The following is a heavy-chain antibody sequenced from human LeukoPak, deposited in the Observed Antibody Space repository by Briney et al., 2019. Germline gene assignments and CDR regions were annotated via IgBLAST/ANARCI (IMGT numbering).Heavy chain of an antibody. CDR1: GFTFSDYY. CDR3: ARDADIAVAGTEGY. Sequence: GGPLRLSCAASGFTFSDYYMSWIRQAPGKGLEWVSYISSSGSTIYYADSVKGRFTISRDNAKNSLYLQMNSLRAEDTAVYYCARDADIAVAGTEGYWGQGTLVTVSS. CDR2: ISSSGSTI. V-gene: IGHV3-11*01. D-gene: IGHD6-19*01. J-gene: IGHJ4*02.